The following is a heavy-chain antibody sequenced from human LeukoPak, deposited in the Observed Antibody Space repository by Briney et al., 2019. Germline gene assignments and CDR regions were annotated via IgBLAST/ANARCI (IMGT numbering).Heavy chain of an antibody. J-gene: IGHJ4*02. CDR3: ARDPGQWRN. CDR1: GFTVSSNY. V-gene: IGHV3-66*01. D-gene: IGHD6-19*01. Sequence: PGGSLRLSCAASGFTVSSNYMNWVRQAPGKGLEWVSVFYSGGSTYYADSVKGRFTISRDNSKNTLHLQMNSLRAEDTAVYYCARDPGQWRNWGQGTLITVSS. CDR2: FYSGGST.